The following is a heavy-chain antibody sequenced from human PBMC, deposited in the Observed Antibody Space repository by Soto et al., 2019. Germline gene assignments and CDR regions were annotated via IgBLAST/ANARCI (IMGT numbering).Heavy chain of an antibody. CDR2: IYPGDSDT. CDR3: ARSGVYCGGDCYEVDWFDP. CDR1: GYSFTSYW. V-gene: IGHV5-51*01. J-gene: IGHJ5*02. Sequence: GESLKISCKGSGYSFTSYWIGWVRQMPGKGLEWMGIIYPGDSDTRYSPSFQGQVTISADKSISTAYLQWSSLKASDTAMYYCARSGVYCGGDCYEVDWFDPWGQGTLVTVSS. D-gene: IGHD2-21*02.